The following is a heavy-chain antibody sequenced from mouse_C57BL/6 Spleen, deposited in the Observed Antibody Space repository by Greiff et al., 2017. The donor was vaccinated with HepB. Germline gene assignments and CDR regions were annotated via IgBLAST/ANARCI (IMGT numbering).Heavy chain of an antibody. CDR2: IYWDDDK. J-gene: IGHJ4*01. CDR3: ARKRELYDGYYYAMDY. Sequence: QVTLKVSGPGILQSSQTLSLTCSFSGFSLSTSGMGVSWIRQPSGKGLEWLAHIYWDDDKRYNPSLKSGLTISKDTSRNQVFLKITSVDTADTATYYCARKRELYDGYYYAMDYWGQGTSVTVSS. V-gene: IGHV8-12*01. D-gene: IGHD2-3*01. CDR1: GFSLSTSGMG.